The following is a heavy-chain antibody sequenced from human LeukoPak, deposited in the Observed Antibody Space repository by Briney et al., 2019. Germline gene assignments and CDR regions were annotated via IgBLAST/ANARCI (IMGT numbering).Heavy chain of an antibody. J-gene: IGHJ4*02. CDR2: ISGSGGST. CDR3: AKGIQLWSFFDY. V-gene: IGHV3-23*01. D-gene: IGHD5-18*01. Sequence: GGSLRLSCAASGFTFSSYAMSWVRQAPGKGLEWVSAISGSGGSTYYADSVKGRFTISRDNSKNTLYLQMNSLRAEDTAVYYWAKGIQLWSFFDYWGQGTLVTVSS. CDR1: GFTFSSYA.